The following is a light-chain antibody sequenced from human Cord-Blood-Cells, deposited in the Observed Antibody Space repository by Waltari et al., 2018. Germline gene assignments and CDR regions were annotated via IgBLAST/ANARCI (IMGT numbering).Light chain of an antibody. J-gene: IGKJ4*01. CDR3: QQSYSTPLT. Sequence: QMTPSPSSLSASVGDRVTITCRSSQSISSYLNWYQQKPGKAPKLLIYAASSLQSGVPSMFSGSGSETDFTLTISSLQPEDFATYYCQQSYSTPLTFGGGTKVEIK. CDR1: QSISSY. CDR2: AAS. V-gene: IGKV1-39*01.